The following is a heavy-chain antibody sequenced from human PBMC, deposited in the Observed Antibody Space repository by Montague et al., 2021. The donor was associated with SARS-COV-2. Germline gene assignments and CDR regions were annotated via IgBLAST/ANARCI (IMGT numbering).Heavy chain of an antibody. Sequence: SETLSLTYTVSGGSITNNIDYWAWIRQPPGKGLEWIGSIYYTGNTYYNPSLKSRVTISVVTSKNHFTLKLSSVTAAETAVYYCARLKRYFDSSGSPSAFDFWGQGTMVTVSS. V-gene: IGHV4-39*02. CDR3: ARLKRYFDSSGSPSAFDF. J-gene: IGHJ3*01. CDR1: GGSITNNIDY. D-gene: IGHD3-22*01. CDR2: IYYTGNT.